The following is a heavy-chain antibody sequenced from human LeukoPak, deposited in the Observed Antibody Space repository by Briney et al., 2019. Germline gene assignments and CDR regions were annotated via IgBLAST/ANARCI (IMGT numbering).Heavy chain of an antibody. Sequence: SEALSLSCAVSVGSISTYYWSWIRQPAGKGLEWIGRIKNSGNTNYNPSLGSRVTLSLDTSKNQFSLNLSSVTAADKAVYYCARSIIVAAGMFYFDYWGQGTLVTVSS. CDR1: VGSISTYY. D-gene: IGHD6-13*01. CDR3: ARSIIVAAGMFYFDY. J-gene: IGHJ4*02. CDR2: IKNSGNT. V-gene: IGHV4-4*07.